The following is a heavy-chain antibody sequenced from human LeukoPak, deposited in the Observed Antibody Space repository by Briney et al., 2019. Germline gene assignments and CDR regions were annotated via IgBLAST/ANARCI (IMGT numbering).Heavy chain of an antibody. CDR2: IYSSGST. CDR3: ARHRYTSSSSYFDF. D-gene: IGHD6-6*01. Sequence: SETLSSTCTVSGGSISGYYWTWVRHPPGKGMEWIGYIYSSGSTNHNPSLKSRVTRSVDTSKNQFSLRLSSVTAADTAVYYCARHRYTSSSSYFDFWGQGTLVTVSS. J-gene: IGHJ4*02. CDR1: GGSISGYY. V-gene: IGHV4-59*08.